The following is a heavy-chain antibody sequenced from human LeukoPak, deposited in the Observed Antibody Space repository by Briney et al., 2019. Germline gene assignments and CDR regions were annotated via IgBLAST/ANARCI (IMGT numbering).Heavy chain of an antibody. CDR2: ISYDGSNK. CDR1: GFTFSSYA. Sequence: PGGSLRLSCAASGFTFSSYAMHWVRQAPGKGLEWVAVISYDGSNKYYADSVKGRFTVSRDNSKNTLYLQMNSLRAEDTAVYYCAKTGYSYGSNWFDPWGQGTLVTVSS. V-gene: IGHV3-30*04. D-gene: IGHD5-18*01. CDR3: AKTGYSYGSNWFDP. J-gene: IGHJ5*02.